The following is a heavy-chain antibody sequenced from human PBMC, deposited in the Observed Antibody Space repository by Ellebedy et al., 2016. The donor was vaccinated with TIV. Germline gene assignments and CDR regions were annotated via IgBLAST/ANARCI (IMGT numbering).Heavy chain of an antibody. CDR1: GYTFTNYY. Sequence: AASVKVSCKASGYTFTNYYIHWVRQAPGQGLEWMGMINPSGGSTTYAQKFQGRVTMTRDTSTSTVYMELSSLRSEDTAVYYCARVLPPTYGDYEYFDYWGQGTLVSVSS. J-gene: IGHJ4*02. D-gene: IGHD4-17*01. V-gene: IGHV1-46*01. CDR3: ARVLPPTYGDYEYFDY. CDR2: INPSGGST.